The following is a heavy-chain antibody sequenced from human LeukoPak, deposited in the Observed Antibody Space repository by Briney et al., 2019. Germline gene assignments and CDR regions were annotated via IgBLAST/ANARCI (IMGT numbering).Heavy chain of an antibody. D-gene: IGHD2-2*01. V-gene: IGHV1-69*06. Sequence: SVKVSCKASGGTFSSYAISWVRQAPGQGLEWMGGIIPIFGTANHAQKFQGRVTITADKSTSTAYMELSSLRSEDTAVYYCARLGYCSSTSCHNYDYWGQGTLVTVSS. CDR2: IIPIFGTA. CDR3: ARLGYCSSTSCHNYDY. CDR1: GGTFSSYA. J-gene: IGHJ4*02.